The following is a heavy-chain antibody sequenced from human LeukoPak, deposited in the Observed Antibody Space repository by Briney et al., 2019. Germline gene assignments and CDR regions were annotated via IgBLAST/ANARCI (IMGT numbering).Heavy chain of an antibody. CDR1: GYSFTSYW. CDR3: AKIDRTYCSRSSCYALDY. Sequence: GESLKISCKGSGYSFTSYWIGWVRQMPGKGLEWMGIIYPGDSDTRYSPSFQGQVTISADKSISTAYLQWSSLKASDTAMYYCAKIDRTYCSRSSCYALDYWGQGTLVTVTS. J-gene: IGHJ4*02. D-gene: IGHD2-2*01. V-gene: IGHV5-51*01. CDR2: IYPGDSDT.